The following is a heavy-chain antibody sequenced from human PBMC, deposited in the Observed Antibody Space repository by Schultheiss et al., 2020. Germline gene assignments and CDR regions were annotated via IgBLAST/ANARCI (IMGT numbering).Heavy chain of an antibody. V-gene: IGHV3-21*01. J-gene: IGHJ2*01. CDR2: ISSSSSNI. Sequence: GGSLRLSCAASGFTFSSYCMNWVRQAPGKGLEWVSFISSSSSNIYYEDSVKGRFTISRDNAKNSLYLQMNRLRAEDTAVYYCARISVNIVVVTYFDLWGRGTLVTVSS. CDR1: GFTFSSYC. D-gene: IGHD2-21*02. CDR3: ARISVNIVVVTYFDL.